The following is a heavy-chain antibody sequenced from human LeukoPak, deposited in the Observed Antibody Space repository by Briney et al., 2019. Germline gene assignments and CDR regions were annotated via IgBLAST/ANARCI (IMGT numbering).Heavy chain of an antibody. CDR1: GFTFDDYA. Sequence: PGGSLRLSCAASGFTFDDYAMHWVRQAPGKGLEWVSGISWNSGSIGYADSVKGRFTISRDNAKNTLYLQMNSLRAEDTAVYYCARYGDYAYLGGFDYWGQGTLVTVSS. CDR3: ARYGDYAYLGGFDY. D-gene: IGHD4-17*01. J-gene: IGHJ4*02. V-gene: IGHV3-9*01. CDR2: ISWNSGSI.